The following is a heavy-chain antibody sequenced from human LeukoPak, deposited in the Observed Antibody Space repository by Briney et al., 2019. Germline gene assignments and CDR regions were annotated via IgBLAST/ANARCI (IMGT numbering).Heavy chain of an antibody. CDR3: ARENRDIVVVPAARRAFDT. CDR1: GFTFSSYA. D-gene: IGHD2-2*01. Sequence: GGSLRLSCAASGFTFSSYAMHWVRQAPGKGLEWVAVISYDGSNKYYADSVKGRFTISRDNSENTLYLQMNSLRAEATAVYYCARENRDIVVVPAARRAFDTWGQGTMVTVSS. V-gene: IGHV3-30-3*01. J-gene: IGHJ3*02. CDR2: ISYDGSNK.